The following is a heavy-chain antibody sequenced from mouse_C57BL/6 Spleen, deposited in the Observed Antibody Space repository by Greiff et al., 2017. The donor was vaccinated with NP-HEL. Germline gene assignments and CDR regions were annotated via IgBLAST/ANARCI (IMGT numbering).Heavy chain of an antibody. D-gene: IGHD3-1*01. CDR3: EGEGARPGYPWFAY. CDR2: LRSKRNNYAT. CDR1: GFSFNTYA. J-gene: IGHJ3*01. V-gene: IGHV10-1*01. Sequence: EVMLVESGGGLVQPKGSLKLSCAASGFSFNTYAMNWVRQAPGKGLEWFARLRSKRNNYATYYADSVKDRFTMSRDDSASMLYLHMNNLKTKATDMSYCEGEGARPGYPWFAYWGQGTLVTVSA.